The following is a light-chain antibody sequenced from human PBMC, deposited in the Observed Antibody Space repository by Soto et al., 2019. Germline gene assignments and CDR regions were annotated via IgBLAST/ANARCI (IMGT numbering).Light chain of an antibody. J-gene: IGKJ1*01. Sequence: DIVMTQSPDSLAVSLGERATINCKSSQSVLYSSNNNNYIAWYQQKPGQPPKLIIYWASTRESGVPSRFSGSGSGTDFTLTISSLQAEDMAVYYCQQYYDTPWTFGQGTKVDIK. CDR2: WAS. CDR3: QQYYDTPWT. V-gene: IGKV4-1*01. CDR1: QSVLYSSNNNNY.